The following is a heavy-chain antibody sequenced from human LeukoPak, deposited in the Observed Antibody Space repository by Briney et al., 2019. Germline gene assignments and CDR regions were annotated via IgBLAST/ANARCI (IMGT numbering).Heavy chain of an antibody. Sequence: PGGSLRLSCAASGFTFSSYGMHWVRQAPGKGLEWVAFIRYDGSNKYYADSVKGRFTISRDNSKNTLYLQMNSLRAEDRAVYYCARDLVEMATGFDYWGQGTLVTVSS. CDR3: ARDLVEMATGFDY. J-gene: IGHJ4*02. CDR1: GFTFSSYG. D-gene: IGHD5-24*01. V-gene: IGHV3-30*02. CDR2: IRYDGSNK.